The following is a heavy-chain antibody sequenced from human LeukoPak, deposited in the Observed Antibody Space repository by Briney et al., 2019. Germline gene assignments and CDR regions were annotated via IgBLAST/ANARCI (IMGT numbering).Heavy chain of an antibody. CDR3: ARGDCSTTPCYAY. V-gene: IGHV3-33*01. CDR2: IWYDGSKT. CDR1: GFTFTNYG. D-gene: IGHD2-2*01. Sequence: GGSLRLSCTTSGFTFTNYGINWVRQAPGKGLEWVAAIWYDGSKTSYTDSVKGRFTVSRDISKNTVYLQMNGLKAEDTAVYYCARGDCSTTPCYAYWGQGTLVTVSS. J-gene: IGHJ4*02.